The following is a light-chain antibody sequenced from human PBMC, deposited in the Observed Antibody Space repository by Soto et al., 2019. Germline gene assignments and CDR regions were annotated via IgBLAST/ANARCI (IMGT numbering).Light chain of an antibody. Sequence: EIVFTQSPSTLSLSPCERSTLSCRASQSVSSYLAWYQQKPGQAPRLLIYDASNRATGIPARFSGSGSGTDFTLTISSLEPEDFAVYYCQQRSNWPPTFGQGTKVDIK. V-gene: IGKV3-11*01. CDR2: DAS. CDR3: QQRSNWPPT. CDR1: QSVSSY. J-gene: IGKJ1*01.